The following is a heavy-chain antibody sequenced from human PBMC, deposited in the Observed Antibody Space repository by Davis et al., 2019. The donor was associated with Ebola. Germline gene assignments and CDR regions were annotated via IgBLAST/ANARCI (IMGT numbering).Heavy chain of an antibody. V-gene: IGHV3-48*02. CDR3: VRQWFGETD. CDR2: IGSDT. Sequence: GGSLRPSCAASGFTFSTHNMDWVRQAPGKGLEWVANIGSDTHYADTVQGRFTISRDNAKNSLYLQMNSLRDEDTAVYYCVRQWFGETDWGQGTLVTVSS. D-gene: IGHD3-10*01. CDR1: GFTFSTHN. J-gene: IGHJ4*02.